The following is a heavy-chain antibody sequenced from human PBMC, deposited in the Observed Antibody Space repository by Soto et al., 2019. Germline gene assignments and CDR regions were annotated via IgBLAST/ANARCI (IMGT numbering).Heavy chain of an antibody. V-gene: IGHV4-39*01. D-gene: IGHD3-10*01. CDR3: ARIVLLWFGDFDP. CDR2: IYYSGST. Sequence: PSETLSLTCTVSGGSISSSSYYWGWIRQPPGKGLEWIGSIYYSGSTYYNPSLKSRVTISVDTSKNQFSLKLSSVTAADTAVYYCARIVLLWFGDFDPWGQGTLVTVSS. J-gene: IGHJ5*02. CDR1: GGSISSSSYY.